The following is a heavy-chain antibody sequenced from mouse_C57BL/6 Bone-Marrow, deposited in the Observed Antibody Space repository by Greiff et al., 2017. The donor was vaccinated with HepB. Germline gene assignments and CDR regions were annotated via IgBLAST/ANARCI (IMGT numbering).Heavy chain of an antibody. J-gene: IGHJ3*01. CDR2: IRLKSDNYAT. V-gene: IGHV6-3*01. Sequence: EVKLVESGGGLVQPGGSMKLSCVASGFTFSNYWMNWVRQSPEKGLEWVAQIRLKSDNYATHYAESVKGRFTISRDDSKSSVYLQMNNLRAEDTGIYYCTAGVTRRFAYWGQGTLVTVSA. CDR3: TAGVTRRFAY. D-gene: IGHD2-2*01. CDR1: GFTFSNYW.